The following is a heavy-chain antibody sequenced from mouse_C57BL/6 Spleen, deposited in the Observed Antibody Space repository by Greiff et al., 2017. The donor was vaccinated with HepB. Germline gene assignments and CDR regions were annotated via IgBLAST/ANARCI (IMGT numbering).Heavy chain of an antibody. D-gene: IGHD2-3*01. CDR1: GFTSTDYY. CDR3: SRDGYYVDMDY. Sequence: EVNLVESGGGLVQPGGSLSLSCAASGFTSTDYYMSWVRQPPGKALEWMGFIRNKANGYTTEYSASVKGRFTISRDNSQSILYLQMNALRAEDSATYYCSRDGYYVDMDYWGQGTSVTVSS. J-gene: IGHJ4*01. CDR2: IRNKANGYTT. V-gene: IGHV7-3*01.